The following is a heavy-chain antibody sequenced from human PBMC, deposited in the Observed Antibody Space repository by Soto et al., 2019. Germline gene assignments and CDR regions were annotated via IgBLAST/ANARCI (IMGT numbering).Heavy chain of an antibody. J-gene: IGHJ6*02. CDR1: GGSISSSNW. CDR3: ASTTRGTGGGMDV. D-gene: IGHD3-10*01. V-gene: IGHV4-4*02. CDR2: IYHSGST. Sequence: QVQLQESGPGLVKPSGTLSLTCAVSGGSISSSNWWSWVRQPPGKGLEWIGEIYHSGSTNYNPSLQRRVTISVDKSKNQFSLKLSSVTAADTAVYYWASTTRGTGGGMDVWGQGTTVTVSS.